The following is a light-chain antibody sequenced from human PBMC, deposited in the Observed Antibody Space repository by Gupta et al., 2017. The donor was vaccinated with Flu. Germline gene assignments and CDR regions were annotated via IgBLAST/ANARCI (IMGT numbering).Light chain of an antibody. CDR1: QSVLYSSNNKNY. CDR2: WAS. V-gene: IGKV4-1*01. CDR3: QQYYSTPLT. Sequence: DIVMTQSPDSHAVSLCERATINCKSSQSVLYSSNNKNYLAWYQQKPGQPPKLLIYWASTRESGVPDRFSDSGSGTDFTLTISSLQAEDVAVYYCQQYYSTPLTFGPGTKVDIK. J-gene: IGKJ3*01.